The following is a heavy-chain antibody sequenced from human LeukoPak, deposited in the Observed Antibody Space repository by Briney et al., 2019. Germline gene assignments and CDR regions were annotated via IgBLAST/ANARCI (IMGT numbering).Heavy chain of an antibody. J-gene: IGHJ4*02. CDR2: IYHSGST. CDR1: GYSISSGYF. V-gene: IGHV4-38-2*01. Sequence: SETLSLTCAVSGYSISSGYFWAWVRQPPGKGLEWIGSIYHSGSTYYNPSLKSRVTISVDTSKNQFSLKLRSVTAADTAVYFCARLGVVVVSGAPSSYFDHWGQGTLVTVSS. D-gene: IGHD2-2*01. CDR3: ARLGVVVVSGAPSSYFDH.